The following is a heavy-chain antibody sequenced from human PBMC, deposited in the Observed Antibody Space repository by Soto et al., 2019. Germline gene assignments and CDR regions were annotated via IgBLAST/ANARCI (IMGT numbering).Heavy chain of an antibody. D-gene: IGHD4-17*01. CDR3: ARARGSTGGWYFDL. CDR2: IIPIFGTA. J-gene: IGHJ2*01. Sequence: GASVKVSCKASAGTFSSYAISWVRQAPGQGLEWMGGIIPIFGTANYAQKFQGRVTITADESTSTAYMELSSLRSEDTAVYYCARARGSTGGWYFDLWGRGTLVTVSS. V-gene: IGHV1-69*13. CDR1: AGTFSSYA.